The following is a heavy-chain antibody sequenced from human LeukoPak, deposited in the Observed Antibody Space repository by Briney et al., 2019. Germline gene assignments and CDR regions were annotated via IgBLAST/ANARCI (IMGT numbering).Heavy chain of an antibody. V-gene: IGHV3-9*03. D-gene: IGHD3-3*02. CDR3: AKGILAAHLGVFDM. Sequence: PGGSLRLSCAASGFTFDDYAMHWVRQAPGKGLEWVSGISWNSGSIGYADSVKGRFTISRDNAKNSLYLQMNSLRTEDMALYYCAKGILAAHLGVFDMGGKGTRAPVSA. CDR2: ISWNSGSI. CDR1: GFTFDDYA. J-gene: IGHJ3*02.